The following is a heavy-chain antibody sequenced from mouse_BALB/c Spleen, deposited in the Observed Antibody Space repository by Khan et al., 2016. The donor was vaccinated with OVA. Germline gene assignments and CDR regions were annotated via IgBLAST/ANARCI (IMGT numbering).Heavy chain of an antibody. CDR2: IDPFSGGT. CDR1: GYSFTSYY. Sequence: VRLQQSGPELMKPGASVKISCKASGYSFTSYYIHWVMQSHGTSLEWIGYIDPFSGGTTYNQKFKGKATLTVDKSSSTAYTHLTNLTSEDSAVYYCTRHGYVAWFSYWGQGTLVTVSA. CDR3: TRHGYVAWFSY. J-gene: IGHJ3*01. V-gene: IGHV1S135*01. D-gene: IGHD2-2*01.